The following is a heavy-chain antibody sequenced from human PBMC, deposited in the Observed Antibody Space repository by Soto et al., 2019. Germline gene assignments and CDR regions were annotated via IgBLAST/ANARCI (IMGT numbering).Heavy chain of an antibody. Sequence: SETLSLTCAVYGWSFSGYYWSWIRQPPGKGLEWIGEINHSGSTNYNPSLKSRVTISVDTSKNQFSLKLSSVTAADTAVYYCANAGPGTSATVTTFYYGMDVWGQGTTVTVSS. CDR1: GWSFSGYY. CDR2: INHSGST. D-gene: IGHD4-17*01. V-gene: IGHV4-34*01. CDR3: ANAGPGTSATVTTFYYGMDV. J-gene: IGHJ6*02.